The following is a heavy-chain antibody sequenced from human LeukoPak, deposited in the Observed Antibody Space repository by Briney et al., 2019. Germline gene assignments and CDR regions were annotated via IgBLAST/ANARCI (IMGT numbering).Heavy chain of an antibody. V-gene: IGHV4-39*01. CDR2: LYFSGST. J-gene: IGHJ5*02. D-gene: IGHD2-2*01. CDR3: ARQFPTIVVVPAAMSNGFDP. Sequence: TSETLSLTCTVSGGSISHTNYYWGWIRQPPGKGLEWIGSLYFSGSTYYNPSLKSRVTISVDTSKNQFSLKLSSVTAADTAVYYCARQFPTIVVVPAAMSNGFDPWGQGTLVTVSS. CDR1: GGSISHTNYY.